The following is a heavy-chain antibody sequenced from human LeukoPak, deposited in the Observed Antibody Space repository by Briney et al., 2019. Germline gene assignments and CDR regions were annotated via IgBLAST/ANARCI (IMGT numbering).Heavy chain of an antibody. CDR3: AREGIAVAGSSDY. CDR2: ISSSSSYI. V-gene: IGHV3-21*01. J-gene: IGHJ4*02. D-gene: IGHD6-19*01. CDR1: GFTFSSYS. Sequence: PGGSLRLSCAASGFTFSSYSMNWVRQAPGKGLEWVSSISSSSSYIYYADSVKGRFTISRDNAKNSLYLQMNSLRAEDTAVYYCAREGIAVAGSSDYWGQGTLVTVSS.